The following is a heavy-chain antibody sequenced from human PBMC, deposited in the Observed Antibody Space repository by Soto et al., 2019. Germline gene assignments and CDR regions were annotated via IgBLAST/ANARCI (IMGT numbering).Heavy chain of an antibody. Sequence: EVQLLESGGGLVQPGGSLRLSCGGSGFTFNSYAMTWVRQAPGKGLEWVSAISGSGGTTYYANSVTGRFTISRDQSKDTLSLQMNSLRAEDTAIYYCAKDRHYGSGTYSDSYLDYWGQGTLVTVSS. CDR2: ISGSGGTT. CDR1: GFTFNSYA. D-gene: IGHD3-10*01. V-gene: IGHV3-23*01. J-gene: IGHJ4*02. CDR3: AKDRHYGSGTYSDSYLDY.